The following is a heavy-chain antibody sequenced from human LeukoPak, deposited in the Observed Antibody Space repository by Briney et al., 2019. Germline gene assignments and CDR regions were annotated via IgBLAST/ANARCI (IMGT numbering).Heavy chain of an antibody. CDR1: GVSISSSNSY. V-gene: IGHV4-39*01. Sequence: SETLSLTCTVSGVSISSSNSYWGWIRQPPGKGLEWIGSIYYSGNTYYNASLKSQVSISIDTSKNQFSLRLTSVTAADTAVYYCARVAWNWFDPWGQGTLVTVSS. J-gene: IGHJ5*02. CDR3: ARVAWNWFDP. CDR2: IYYSGNT. D-gene: IGHD2-15*01.